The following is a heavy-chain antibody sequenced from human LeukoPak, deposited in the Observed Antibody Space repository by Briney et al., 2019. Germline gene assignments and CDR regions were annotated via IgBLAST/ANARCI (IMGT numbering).Heavy chain of an antibody. V-gene: IGHV1-2*02. CDR2: INPNSGGT. J-gene: IGHJ3*02. Sequence: ASVKVSCKTSGYTFTGYYMHWVRQAPGQGLEWMGWINPNSGGTNYAQKFQGRVTMTRDTSISTAYMELSRLRSDDTAVYYCWYYYDSSNAVVNAFDIWGQGTMVTVSS. CDR3: WYYYDSSNAVVNAFDI. CDR1: GYTFTGYY. D-gene: IGHD3-22*01.